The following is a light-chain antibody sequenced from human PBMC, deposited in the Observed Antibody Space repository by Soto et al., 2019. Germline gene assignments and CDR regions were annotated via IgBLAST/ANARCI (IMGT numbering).Light chain of an antibody. J-gene: IGKJ1*01. CDR3: QQYNSLWT. CDR1: QSISSW. V-gene: IGKV1-5*01. Sequence: DIQMTQSPSTLSASVGDRDTITCRASQSISSWLAWYQQKPGKAPKLLIYDASSLESGVPSRFSGSGSGTEFTLTISSLQPDDFATYYCQQYNSLWTFGQGTKVEIK. CDR2: DAS.